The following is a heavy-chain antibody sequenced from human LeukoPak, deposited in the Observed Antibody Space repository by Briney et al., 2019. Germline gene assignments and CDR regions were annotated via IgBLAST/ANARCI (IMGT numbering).Heavy chain of an antibody. V-gene: IGHV1-2*02. CDR1: GYTFTGYY. J-gene: IGHJ4*02. D-gene: IGHD1-26*01. Sequence: ASVKVSCKASGYTFTGYYMHWVRQAPGQGLEWMGWINPNSGGTNYAQKFQGRVTMTRDTSISTAYMELSRLRSEDTAVYYCATFPQWELRSFDYWGQGTLVTVSS. CDR3: ATFPQWELRSFDY. CDR2: INPNSGGT.